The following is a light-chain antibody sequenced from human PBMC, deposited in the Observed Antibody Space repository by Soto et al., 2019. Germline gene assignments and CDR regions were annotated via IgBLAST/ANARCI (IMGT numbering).Light chain of an antibody. V-gene: IGKV1-9*01. Sequence: DIQLTQSPSFLSASVGDRVTITCRASQGISNYLAWYQQIPGTAPNLLIFTASTSQSGVPARFSASGSGPEFTPTISGLQPEDFATYYCQHLNSRLSLTFGQGTRLEIK. CDR1: QGISNY. J-gene: IGKJ5*01. CDR3: QHLNSRLSLT. CDR2: TAS.